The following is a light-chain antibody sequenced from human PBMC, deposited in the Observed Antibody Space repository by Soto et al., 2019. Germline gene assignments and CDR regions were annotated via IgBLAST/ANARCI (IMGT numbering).Light chain of an antibody. CDR1: SSDVVAYNY. V-gene: IGLV2-8*01. Sequence: QSALTQPPSASGSPGQSVTISCTGTSSDVVAYNYVSWYQQHPGRAPKLMIYEVRNRPSGVPYRFSGSKSGNTASLTVSGLQAEDEDDDYCRSYAGNNNFVVFGGGTKLTVL. J-gene: IGLJ2*01. CDR2: EVR. CDR3: RSYAGNNNFVV.